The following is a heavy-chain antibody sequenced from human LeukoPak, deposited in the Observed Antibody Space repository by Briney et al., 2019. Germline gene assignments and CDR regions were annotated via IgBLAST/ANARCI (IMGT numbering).Heavy chain of an antibody. V-gene: IGHV3-23*01. CDR3: AKDSTPYYGNTFYFDY. J-gene: IGHJ4*02. Sequence: PGGSLRLSCAASGFTFSSYAMSWVRQAPGNGLEWVSTMSGSGMTPKYADSVKGRFTISRDNSNNTLYLQMNSLRAEDTAVYYCAKDSTPYYGNTFYFDYWGQGTLVTVSS. CDR2: MSGSGMTP. D-gene: IGHD3-10*01. CDR1: GFTFSSYA.